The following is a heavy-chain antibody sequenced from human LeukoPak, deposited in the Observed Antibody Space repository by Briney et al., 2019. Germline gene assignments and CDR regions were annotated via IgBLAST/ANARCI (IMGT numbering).Heavy chain of an antibody. D-gene: IGHD3-22*01. J-gene: IGHJ6*04. Sequence: GESLKISCKGFGYSFTSYWIGWVRQMPGKGLEWMGIIYPGDSDTIYSPSFQGQVTISADKSISTAYLQWSSLKASDTAMYYCARHPGGYYDSSGGHMDVWGKGTTVTVSS. V-gene: IGHV5-51*01. CDR3: ARHPGGYYDSSGGHMDV. CDR2: IYPGDSDT. CDR1: GYSFTSYW.